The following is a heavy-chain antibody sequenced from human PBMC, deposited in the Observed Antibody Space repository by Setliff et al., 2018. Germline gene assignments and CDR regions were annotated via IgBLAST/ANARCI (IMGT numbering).Heavy chain of an antibody. Sequence: SETLSLTCTVSDASIGGSGYYWGWIRQPPGKGPEWIGNIHYSGSTYYNPSLKSRVTISVDTSKNQFSLKLSSVTAADTAVYYCARSPITIFGVVLHPLDYWGRGTLVTVSS. CDR3: ARSPITIFGVVLHPLDY. J-gene: IGHJ4*02. CDR1: DASIGGSGYY. CDR2: IHYSGST. V-gene: IGHV4-39*07. D-gene: IGHD3-3*01.